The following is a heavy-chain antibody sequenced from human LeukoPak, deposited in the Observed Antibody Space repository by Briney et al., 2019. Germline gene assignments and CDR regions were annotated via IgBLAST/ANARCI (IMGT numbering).Heavy chain of an antibody. V-gene: IGHV3-23*01. D-gene: IGHD6-19*01. CDR3: AKVASSGWGYFDY. CDR2: ISGSGGST. J-gene: IGHJ4*02. CDR1: GFTFSSYA. Sequence: PGGSLRLSCAASGFTFSSYAMSWVRQAPGKGLEWVSAISGSGGSTYYADSVKGRFTISRDNAKNPLYLQMNSLRAEDTAVYYCAKVASSGWGYFDYWGQGTLVTVSS.